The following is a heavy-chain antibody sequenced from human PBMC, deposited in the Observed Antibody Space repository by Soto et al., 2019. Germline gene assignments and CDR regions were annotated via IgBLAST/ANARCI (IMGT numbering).Heavy chain of an antibody. V-gene: IGHV3-33*01. CDR1: GFTFSNYG. CDR2: IRYDGSNK. J-gene: IGHJ3*02. CDR3: ARGGSLGAFDI. D-gene: IGHD1-26*01. Sequence: QVQLVESGGGVVQPGRSLRLSCAASGFTFSNYGMYWVRQAPGKGLEWVAVIRYDGSNKDYADSVKGRFTMSRDNSKNTLDLQMNSLRAEDTAVYYCARGGSLGAFDIWGQGTRVTVSS.